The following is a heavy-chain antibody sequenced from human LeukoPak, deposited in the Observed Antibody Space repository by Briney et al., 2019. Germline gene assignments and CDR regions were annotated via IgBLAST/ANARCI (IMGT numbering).Heavy chain of an antibody. CDR2: INPKSGDT. D-gene: IGHD5-18*01. CDR1: GYTFSGYY. J-gene: IGHJ5*02. CDR3: ARDFRAAMVSDWFDP. Sequence: GASVKVSCKASGYTFSGYYMYWVRQAPGQGLEWMGWINPKSGDTNYAQKFQGRVTMTRDTSISTAYMELSRLRSDDTAVYYCARDFRAAMVSDWFDPWGQGTLVTVSS. V-gene: IGHV1-2*02.